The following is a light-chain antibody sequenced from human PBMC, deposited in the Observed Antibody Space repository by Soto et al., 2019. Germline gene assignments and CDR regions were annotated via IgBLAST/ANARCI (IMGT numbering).Light chain of an antibody. CDR3: QQFSSYPLT. Sequence: FVLTQSPGTLSLSPGERATLSCRASQTVRNNYLAWYQQKPGQAPRLLIYDASSRATGIPDRFSGGGSGTDFTLTISRLEPEDFAVYYCQQFSSYPLTFGGGTKVDMK. V-gene: IGKV3-20*01. J-gene: IGKJ4*01. CDR2: DAS. CDR1: QTVRNNY.